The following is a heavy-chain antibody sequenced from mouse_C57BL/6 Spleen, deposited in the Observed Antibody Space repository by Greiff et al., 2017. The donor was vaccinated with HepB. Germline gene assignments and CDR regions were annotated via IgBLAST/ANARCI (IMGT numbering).Heavy chain of an antibody. CDR1: GYTFTSYW. D-gene: IGHD1-1*01. CDR2: IDPSDSYT. CDR3: ARITTVPYFDY. V-gene: IGHV1-59*01. Sequence: QVQLKQPGAELVRPGTSVKLSCKASGYTFTSYWMHWVKQRPGQGLEWIGVIDPSDSYTNYNQKFKGKATLTVDTSSSTAYMQLSSLTSEDSAVYYCARITTVPYFDYWGQGTTLTVSS. J-gene: IGHJ2*01.